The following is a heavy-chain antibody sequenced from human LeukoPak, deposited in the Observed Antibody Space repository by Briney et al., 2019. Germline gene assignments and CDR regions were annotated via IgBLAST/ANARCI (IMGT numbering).Heavy chain of an antibody. CDR1: GFTDSGLTFTSDW. D-gene: IGHD2-2*01. CDR2: INQDTLKK. V-gene: IGHV3-7*03. Sequence: GGSLRLSCAGSGFTDSGLTFTSDWMSWVRQPPGKGLEWVANINQDTLKKDYLDSLKGRFTISRDHAKNSVYLQMNSLRAEDTAVYYCARSADRCSSNSCYPLIWGQGTLVIVSS. J-gene: IGHJ1*01. CDR3: ARSADRCSSNSCYPLI.